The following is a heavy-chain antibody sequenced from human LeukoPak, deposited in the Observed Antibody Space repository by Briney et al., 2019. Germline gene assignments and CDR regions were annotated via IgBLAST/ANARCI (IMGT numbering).Heavy chain of an antibody. CDR1: GYTFTSYY. Sequence: ASVKVSCKASGYTFTSYYMHWVRQAPGQGLEWMGIINPSGGSTSYTQKFQGGVTMTRDTSTSTVYMELSSLRSEDTAVYYCAREGGVSPAFDIWGQGTMVTVSS. D-gene: IGHD6-6*01. CDR3: AREGGVSPAFDI. V-gene: IGHV1-46*01. CDR2: INPSGGST. J-gene: IGHJ3*02.